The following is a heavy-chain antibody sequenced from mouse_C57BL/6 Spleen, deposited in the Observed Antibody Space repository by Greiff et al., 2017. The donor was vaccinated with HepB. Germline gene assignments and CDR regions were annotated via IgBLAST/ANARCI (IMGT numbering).Heavy chain of an antibody. CDR2: IYPGDGDT. CDR1: GYAFSSYW. Sequence: QVQLQQSGAELVKPGASVKISCKASGYAFSSYWMNWVKQRPGKGLEWIGQIYPGDGDTNYNGKFKGKATLTADKSSSTAYMQLSSLTSEDSAVYFCARSSPYYYGSSRYWYFDVWGTGTTVTVSS. CDR3: ARSSPYYYGSSRYWYFDV. J-gene: IGHJ1*03. V-gene: IGHV1-80*01. D-gene: IGHD1-1*01.